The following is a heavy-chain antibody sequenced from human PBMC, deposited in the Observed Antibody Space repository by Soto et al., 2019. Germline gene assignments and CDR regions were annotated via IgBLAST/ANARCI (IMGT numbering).Heavy chain of an antibody. J-gene: IGHJ4*02. CDR2: INHSGST. CDR3: ARGRSWPDY. CDR1: GGSFSGYY. Sequence: SETLSLTCAVYGGSFSGYYWSWIRQPPGKGLEWIGEINHSGSTNYNTSLKSRVTISVDTSKNKFSLKLSSVTAADTAVYYCARGRSWPDYWGQGTLVTVSS. V-gene: IGHV4-34*01.